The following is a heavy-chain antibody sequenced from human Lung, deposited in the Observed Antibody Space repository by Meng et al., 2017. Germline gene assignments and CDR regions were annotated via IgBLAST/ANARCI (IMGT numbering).Heavy chain of an antibody. CDR1: VGSFSDYY. V-gene: IGHV4-34*01. CDR3: ARGPTTMAHDFDY. D-gene: IGHD4-11*01. Sequence: QVKLKQWGPGLLKPSEALAHTYVVSVGSFSDYYWSWIRQPPGKGLEWIGELNHSGSTNYNSSLESRATISVDTSQNNLSLKLSSVTAADSAVYYCARGPTTMAHDFDYWGQGTLVTVSS. CDR2: LNHSGST. J-gene: IGHJ4*02.